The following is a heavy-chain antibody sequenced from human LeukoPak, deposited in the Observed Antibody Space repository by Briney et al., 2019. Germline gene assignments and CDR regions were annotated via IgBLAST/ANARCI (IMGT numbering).Heavy chain of an antibody. Sequence: LVKPSETLSLTCTVSGGSISSYYWSWIRRPPGKGLEWIGYIYYSGSTNYNPSLKSRVTISVDTSKNQFSLKLSSVTAADTAVYYCASYSYYYDSSGYFDYWGQGTLVTVSS. J-gene: IGHJ4*02. D-gene: IGHD3-22*01. CDR3: ASYSYYYDSSGYFDY. V-gene: IGHV4-59*01. CDR1: GGSISSYY. CDR2: IYYSGST.